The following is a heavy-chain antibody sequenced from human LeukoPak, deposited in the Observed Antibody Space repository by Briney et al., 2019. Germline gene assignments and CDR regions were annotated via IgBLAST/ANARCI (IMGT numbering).Heavy chain of an antibody. D-gene: IGHD1-7*01. CDR2: IYYSGST. J-gene: IGHJ4*02. V-gene: IGHV4-61*01. CDR3: ARSEWNYVIDFDY. Sequence: SETLSLTCTVSGGSVSSGSYYWSWIRQPPGKGLEWIGYIYYSGSTNYNPSLKSRVTISVDTSKNQFSLKLSSVTAADTAVYYCARSEWNYVIDFDYWGQGTLVAVSS. CDR1: GGSVSSGSYY.